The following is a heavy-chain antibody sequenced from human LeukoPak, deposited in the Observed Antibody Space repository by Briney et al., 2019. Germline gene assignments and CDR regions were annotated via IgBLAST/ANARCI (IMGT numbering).Heavy chain of an antibody. D-gene: IGHD6-19*01. CDR1: GFAFSNYA. J-gene: IGHJ4*02. V-gene: IGHV3-23*01. CDR2: IRDSGAYG. CDR3: AKRARYNSARGTDFDS. Sequence: GGSLTLSCAASGFAFSNYAMGWVRQAPGKGLEGVSTIRDSGAYGFYADSVKGLLTISRDNSNNLVYLQMNNLRAEDTAEYYGAKRARYNSARGTDFDSWGQGTQVTVSS.